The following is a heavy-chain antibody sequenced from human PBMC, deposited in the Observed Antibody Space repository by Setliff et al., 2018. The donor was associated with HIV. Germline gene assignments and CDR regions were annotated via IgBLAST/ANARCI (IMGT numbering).Heavy chain of an antibody. V-gene: IGHV1-18*01. J-gene: IGHJ4*03. CDR3: ARANSLLQYNEGWSPENPFNI. Sequence: ASVKVSCKASGYNFNTYGVSWVRQAPGQGPEWMGWISGFNAKTLYAPKFQDRVTLTTDTSTTTAHMELRSLRIDATAIYYCARANSLLQYNEGWSPENPFNIWGQGTLVTVSS. CDR1: GYNFNTYG. D-gene: IGHD1-20*01. CDR2: ISGFNAKT.